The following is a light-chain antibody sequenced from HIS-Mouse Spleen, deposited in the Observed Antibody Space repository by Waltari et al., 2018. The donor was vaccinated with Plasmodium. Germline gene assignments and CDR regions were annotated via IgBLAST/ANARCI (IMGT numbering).Light chain of an antibody. J-gene: IGKJ3*01. Sequence: DIQMTQSPSSLSASVGDSVTITCQASQDISNYLNSYQQKPGKAPKLLIYDASNLETGVPSRFSGSGSGTDFTFTISSLQPEDIATYYCQQYDNLPPLFTFGPGTKVDIK. CDR2: DAS. CDR1: QDISNY. V-gene: IGKV1-33*01. CDR3: QQYDNLPPLFT.